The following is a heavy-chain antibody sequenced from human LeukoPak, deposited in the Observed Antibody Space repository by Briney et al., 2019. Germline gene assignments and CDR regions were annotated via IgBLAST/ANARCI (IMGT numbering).Heavy chain of an antibody. Sequence: GGPLRLSCAASGFTFSSYWMSWVRQAPGKGREWVANIKQDVSEKYYVDSVKGRFTISRDNAKNSLYLQTNSLRAEDTAVYYCAGEGNFDWSDPPDYWGQGTLVTVSS. CDR1: GFTFSSYW. CDR3: AGEGNFDWSDPPDY. V-gene: IGHV3-7*01. D-gene: IGHD3-9*01. J-gene: IGHJ4*02. CDR2: IKQDVSEK.